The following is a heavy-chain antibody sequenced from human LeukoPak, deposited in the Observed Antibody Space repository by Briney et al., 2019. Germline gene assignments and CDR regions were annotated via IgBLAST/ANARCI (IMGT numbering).Heavy chain of an antibody. V-gene: IGHV4-34*12. CDR3: ARAPCGGNCYSDY. Sequence: RSSETLSLTCAVYGGSFSCYYWSWIRHPPGKGLEWMGEIIHSGRTNYNPSLKSRVTISVDPSKNQSSLKLSSVPAVDTAVYYCARAPCGGNCYSDYWGQGNLVTVSS. CDR2: IIHSGRT. J-gene: IGHJ4*02. D-gene: IGHD2-21*02. CDR1: GGSFSCYY.